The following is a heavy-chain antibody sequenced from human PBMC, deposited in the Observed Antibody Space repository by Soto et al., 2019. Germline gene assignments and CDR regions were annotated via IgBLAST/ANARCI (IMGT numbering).Heavy chain of an antibody. J-gene: IGHJ4*02. CDR3: ANPHPLASYSYGPLDY. V-gene: IGHV3-23*01. CDR1: GFTFINCP. CDR2: ISGSGGST. D-gene: IGHD5-18*01. Sequence: PEASLRPSYKTCGFTFINCPLSRARQVLGKGLEWVSAISGSGGSTYYADSVKGRLTISRANSNSTLYLHMNSLRAEDTAVYYCANPHPLASYSYGPLDYWGQGT.